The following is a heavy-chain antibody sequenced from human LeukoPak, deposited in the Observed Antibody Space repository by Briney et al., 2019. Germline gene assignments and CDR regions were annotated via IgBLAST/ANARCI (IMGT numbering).Heavy chain of an antibody. V-gene: IGHV4-59*01. CDR2: IYYSGST. Sequence: PSETLSLTCTVSGGSISSYYWSWLRQPPGKGLEWIGYIYYSGSTNYNPSLKSRVTISVDTSKNQFSLQLGSVTAADTAVYYCARVGTYGSGSYLSWLDYWGQGTLVTVS. D-gene: IGHD3-10*01. CDR3: ARVGTYGSGSYLSWLDY. CDR1: GGSISSYY. J-gene: IGHJ4*02.